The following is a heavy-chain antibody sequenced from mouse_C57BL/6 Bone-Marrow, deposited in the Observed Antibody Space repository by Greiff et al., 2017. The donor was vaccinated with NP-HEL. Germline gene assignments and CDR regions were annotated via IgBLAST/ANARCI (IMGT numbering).Heavy chain of an antibody. CDR2: ISNGGGST. CDR1: GFTFSDYY. CDR3: ARSVYTYFEV. Sequence: EVKLVESGGGLVQPGGSLKLSCAASGFTFSDYYMYWVRQTPEKRLEWVAYISNGGGSTYYPDTVKGRFTIPRDNAKNTLYLQMSRLKSEDTAMYCCARSVYTYFEVWGTGTTVTVSS. J-gene: IGHJ1*03. V-gene: IGHV5-12*01. D-gene: IGHD2-12*01.